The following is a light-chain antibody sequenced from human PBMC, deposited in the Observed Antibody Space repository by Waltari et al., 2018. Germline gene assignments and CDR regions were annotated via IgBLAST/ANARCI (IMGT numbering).Light chain of an antibody. CDR1: SSDVGAYNY. J-gene: IGLJ3*02. V-gene: IGLV2-14*01. Sequence: QSALTQPASVSGSPGQSITISCSGSSSDVGAYNYVSWYHQHPGKAPKPIISEVSNRPSGVSNRFSGSKSGNTASLTISGLQAEDEADYYCSSFTTTNSWLFGGGTKVTVL. CDR2: EVS. CDR3: SSFTTTNSWL.